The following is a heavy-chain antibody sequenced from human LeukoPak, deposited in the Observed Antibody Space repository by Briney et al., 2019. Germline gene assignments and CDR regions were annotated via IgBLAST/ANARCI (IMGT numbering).Heavy chain of an antibody. CDR3: AGGVRDGYTPR. Sequence: PSETLSLTCTVSGGSISSGSYYWCWIRQPAGKGLEWIGRIYTSGRTNYNPSLKSRVTISVATSKNQFSLKLSPVTAADTAVYYCAGGVRDGYTPRWGQGTLVTVSS. J-gene: IGHJ4*02. V-gene: IGHV4-61*02. CDR1: GGSISSGSYY. D-gene: IGHD5-24*01. CDR2: IYTSGRT.